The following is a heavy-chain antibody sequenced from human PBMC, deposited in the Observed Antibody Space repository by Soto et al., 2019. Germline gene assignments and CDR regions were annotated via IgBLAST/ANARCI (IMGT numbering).Heavy chain of an antibody. V-gene: IGHV4-59*01. J-gene: IGHJ4*02. CDR1: GGSISSYY. CDR2: IYYSGST. CDR3: ARVGNGDGYYYFDY. D-gene: IGHD5-12*01. Sequence: QVQLQESGPGLVKPSETLSLTCTVSGGSISSYYWSWIRQPPGKGLEWIGYIYYSGSTNYNPSLKSRVTISVDTSKNQFSLKLSSVTAADTAVYHCARVGNGDGYYYFDYWGQGTLVTVSS.